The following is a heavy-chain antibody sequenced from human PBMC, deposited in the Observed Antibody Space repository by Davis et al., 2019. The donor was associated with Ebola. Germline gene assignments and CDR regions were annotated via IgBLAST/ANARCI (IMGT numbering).Heavy chain of an antibody. CDR3: ARGPADNNWFDP. CDR1: GCSISSTSYY. J-gene: IGHJ5*02. Sequence: MPSETLSLTCTVSGCSISSTSYYWAWIRQPPGKGLEWIGYIYYSGSTNYNPSLKSRVTISVDTSKNQFSLKLSSVTAADTAVYYCARGPADNNWFDPWGQGTLVTVSS. CDR2: IYYSGST. V-gene: IGHV4-61*05.